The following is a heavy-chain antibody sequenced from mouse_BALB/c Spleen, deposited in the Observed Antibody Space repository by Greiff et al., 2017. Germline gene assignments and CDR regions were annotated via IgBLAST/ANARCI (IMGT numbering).Heavy chain of an antibody. Sequence: EVMLVESGGGLVKPGGSLKLSCAASGFTFSSYAMSWVRQTPEKRLEWVATISSGGSYTYYPDSVKGRFTISRDNAKNTLYLQMSSLRSEDTAMYYCARQGTYYRYDSFAYWGQGTLVTVSA. V-gene: IGHV5-9-3*01. CDR3: ARQGTYYRYDSFAY. D-gene: IGHD2-14*01. CDR1: GFTFSSYA. CDR2: ISSGGSYT. J-gene: IGHJ3*01.